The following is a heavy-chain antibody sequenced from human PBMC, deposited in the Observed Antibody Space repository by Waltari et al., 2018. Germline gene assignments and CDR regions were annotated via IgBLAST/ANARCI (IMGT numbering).Heavy chain of an antibody. D-gene: IGHD6-13*01. CDR2: IDPEDGKT. V-gene: IGHV1-69-2*01. CDR1: GYTFTDYY. CDR3: FIASLFGY. J-gene: IGHJ4*02. Sequence: EVQLVQSGAEVKKPGATVKISCKVSGYTFTDYYMHWVQQAPGKRLEWMWLIDPEDGKTIYAGKLQGSVPITAVTSTDTTYMELGSLRSEETAVYYCFIASLFGYWGQGTLVTVSS.